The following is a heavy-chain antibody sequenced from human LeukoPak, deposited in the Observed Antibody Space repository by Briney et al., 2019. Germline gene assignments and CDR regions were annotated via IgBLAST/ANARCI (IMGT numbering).Heavy chain of an antibody. CDR2: ISNGGSNN. V-gene: IGHV3-30-3*01. D-gene: IGHD5-18*01. CDR1: GFTFSSYA. Sequence: GGSLRLSCAASGFTFSSYAMHWVRQAPGKGLEWVAVISNGGSNNYYADSVKGRFTISRDNSKNTLYLQMNSLRAEDTAVYYCARAGDTAMVVDIWGQGTMVTVSS. J-gene: IGHJ3*02. CDR3: ARAGDTAMVVDI.